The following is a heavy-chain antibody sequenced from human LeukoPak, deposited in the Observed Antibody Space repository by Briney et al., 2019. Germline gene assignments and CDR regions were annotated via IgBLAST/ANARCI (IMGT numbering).Heavy chain of an antibody. CDR1: GFSFSSYW. CDR2: INSDGSST. V-gene: IGHV3-74*01. D-gene: IGHD3-22*01. J-gene: IGHJ3*02. CDR3: ASYYYNSSGYWDDAFDI. Sequence: PGGSLRLSCAASGFSFSSYWMHWVRQAPGKGLVWVSRINSDGSSTSYADSVKGRFTISRDNAKNTLYLQMNSLRAEDTAVYYCASYYYNSSGYWDDAFDIWGQGTMVTVSS.